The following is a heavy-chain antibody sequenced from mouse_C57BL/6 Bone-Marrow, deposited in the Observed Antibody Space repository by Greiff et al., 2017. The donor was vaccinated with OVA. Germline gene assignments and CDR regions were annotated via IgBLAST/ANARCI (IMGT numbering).Heavy chain of an antibody. CDR2: ISNLAYSI. J-gene: IGHJ3*01. V-gene: IGHV5-15*01. CDR3: ARHGFAY. CDR1: GFTFSDYG. Sequence: EVQLVESGGGLVQPGGSLKLSCAASGFTFSDYGMAWVRQAPRKGPEWVAFISNLAYSIYYADTVTGRFTISRENAKNTLYQEMSSLRSEDTAMYYCARHGFAYWGQGTLVTVSA.